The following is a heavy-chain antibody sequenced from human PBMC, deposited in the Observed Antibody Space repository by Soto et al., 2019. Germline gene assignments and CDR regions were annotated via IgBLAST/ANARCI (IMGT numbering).Heavy chain of an antibody. V-gene: IGHV5-10-1*01. CDR2: IDPSDSYT. CDR3: ARSQGPSDYYYYGMDV. J-gene: IGHJ6*02. Sequence: GESLKISCKGSGYSFTSYWISWVRQMPGKGLEWMGRIDPSDSYTNYSPSFQGHVTISADKSISTAYLQWSSLKASDTAMYYCARSQGPSDYYYYGMDVWGQGTTVTVSS. CDR1: GYSFTSYW.